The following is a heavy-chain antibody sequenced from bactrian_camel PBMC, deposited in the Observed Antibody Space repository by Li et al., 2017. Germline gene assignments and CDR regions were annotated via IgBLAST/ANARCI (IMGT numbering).Heavy chain of an antibody. CDR3: AAGGRGNDCYFLHEYNN. CDR2: IDSGGTS. V-gene: IGHV3S53*01. Sequence: VQLVESGGGSVQAGGSLRLSCTTSGYTYRVYCVAWFRQGPGKEREGVAFIDSGGTSSYADSVKGRFTISEDNVKNILYLQMNNLKPEDTAMYYCAAGGRGNDCYFLHEYNNWGQGTQVTVS. D-gene: IGHD3*01. J-gene: IGHJ4*01. CDR1: GYTYRVYC.